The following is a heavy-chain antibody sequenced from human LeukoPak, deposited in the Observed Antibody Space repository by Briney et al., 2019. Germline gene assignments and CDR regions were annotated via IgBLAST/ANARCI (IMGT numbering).Heavy chain of an antibody. CDR2: ISSSSSYI. CDR1: GFTFSSYS. Sequence: GVSLRLSCAASGFTFSSYSMNWVRQAPGKGLEWVSSISSSSSYIYYADSVKGRFTISRDNAKNSLYLQMNSLRAEDTAVYYCARGQQTTPLDYWGQGTLVTVSS. J-gene: IGHJ4*02. V-gene: IGHV3-21*01. D-gene: IGHD4-17*01. CDR3: ARGQQTTPLDY.